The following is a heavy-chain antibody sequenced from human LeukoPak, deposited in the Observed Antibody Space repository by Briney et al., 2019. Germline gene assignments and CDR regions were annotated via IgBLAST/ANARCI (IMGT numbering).Heavy chain of an antibody. V-gene: IGHV3-21*01. CDR2: ISSSSSYI. D-gene: IGHD2-15*01. CDR1: GFTFSSYS. J-gene: IGHJ4*02. Sequence: GESLRLSCAASGFTFSSYSMNWVRQAPGKGLEWVSSISSSSSYIYYADSVKGRFTISRDNAKNSLYLQMNSLRAEDTAVYYCARGVVVVAATPDYWGQGTLVTVSS. CDR3: ARGVVVVAATPDY.